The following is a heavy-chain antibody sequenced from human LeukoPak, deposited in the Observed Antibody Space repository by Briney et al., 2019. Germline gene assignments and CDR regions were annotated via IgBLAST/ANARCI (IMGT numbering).Heavy chain of an antibody. Sequence: SETLSLTCTVSGDSVSNNNYYWGWIRQPPGKGLEWIGSIYYSGTTYYNPSPKSRVTISVDTSKNQFSLKLSSVTAADTAVYYCAREPGYSYGKYFDYWGQGTLVTVSS. CDR1: GDSVSNNNYY. V-gene: IGHV4-39*07. D-gene: IGHD5-18*01. CDR2: IYYSGTT. CDR3: AREPGYSYGKYFDY. J-gene: IGHJ4*02.